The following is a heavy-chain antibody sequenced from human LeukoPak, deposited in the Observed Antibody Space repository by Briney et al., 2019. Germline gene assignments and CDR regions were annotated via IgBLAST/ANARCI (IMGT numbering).Heavy chain of an antibody. CDR1: GGSISSYY. J-gene: IGHJ6*03. CDR3: ARASSRYFDWLGDYYYYMDV. D-gene: IGHD3-9*01. CDR2: IYTSGST. Sequence: SSETLSLTCTVSGGSISSYYWSWIRQPAGKGLEWIGRIYTSGSTNYNPSLKSRVTMSVDTSKNQFSLKLSSVTAADTAVYYCARASSRYFDWLGDYYYYMDVWGKGTTVTISS. V-gene: IGHV4-4*07.